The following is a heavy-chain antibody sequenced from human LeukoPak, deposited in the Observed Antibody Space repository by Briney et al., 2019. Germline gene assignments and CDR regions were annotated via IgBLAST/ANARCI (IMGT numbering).Heavy chain of an antibody. J-gene: IGHJ4*02. D-gene: IGHD1-26*01. CDR3: ARDQSGSLDY. CDR1: GFTLRNTW. Sequence: PGGSLRLSCAASGFTLRNTWMAWLRQAPGKGLEWVANINQDASTKHYVDSVKGRFTISRDNAKNSLYLQMNSLRAEDTAVYYCARDQSGSLDYWGQGTLVTVSS. V-gene: IGHV3-7*01. CDR2: INQDASTK.